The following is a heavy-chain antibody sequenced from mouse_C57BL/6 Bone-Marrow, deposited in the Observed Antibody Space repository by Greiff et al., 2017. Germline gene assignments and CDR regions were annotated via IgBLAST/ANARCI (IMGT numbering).Heavy chain of an antibody. Sequence: EVKLVESGGGLVQSGRSLRLSCATSGFTFSDFYMEWVRQAPGKGLEWIAARRNKANDYTTAYSASVKGRFIVSRDTSQSILYLQMNALRAEDTAIYYCARDAGDYDGYAMDYWGQGTSVTGSS. J-gene: IGHJ4*01. D-gene: IGHD2-4*01. CDR1: GFTFSDFY. CDR2: RRNKANDYTT. V-gene: IGHV7-1*01. CDR3: ARDAGDYDGYAMDY.